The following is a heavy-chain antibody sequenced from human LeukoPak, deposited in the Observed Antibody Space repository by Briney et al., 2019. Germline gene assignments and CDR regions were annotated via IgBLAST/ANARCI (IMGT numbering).Heavy chain of an antibody. Sequence: PGGSLRLSCAASGFTFSNFAMHWVRQAPGKGLGWVSIISYDGSNKYYADSVKGRFTISRDNSKNTLYLQMNSLRAEDTAVYYCARGDIVAVPTAMPLDYWGQGTLVTVSS. CDR2: ISYDGSNK. J-gene: IGHJ4*02. V-gene: IGHV3-30*04. D-gene: IGHD2-2*01. CDR1: GFTFSNFA. CDR3: ARGDIVAVPTAMPLDY.